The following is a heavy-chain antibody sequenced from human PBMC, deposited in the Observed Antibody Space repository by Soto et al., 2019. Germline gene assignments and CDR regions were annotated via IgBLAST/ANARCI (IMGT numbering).Heavy chain of an antibody. J-gene: IGHJ6*03. CDR3: ARGLREYSGYDIMDV. CDR1: GFTFSSYS. V-gene: IGHV3-48*01. CDR2: ISSSSSTI. D-gene: IGHD5-12*01. Sequence: GGSLRLSCAASGFTFSSYSMNWVRQAPGKGLEWVSYISSSSSTIYYADSVKGRFTISRDNAKNSLYLQMNSLRAEDTAVYYCARGLREYSGYDIMDVWGKGTTVTVSS.